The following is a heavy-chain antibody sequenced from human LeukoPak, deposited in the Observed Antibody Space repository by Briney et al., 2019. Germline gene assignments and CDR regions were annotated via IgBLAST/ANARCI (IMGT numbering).Heavy chain of an antibody. CDR3: ATGSGYGDY. J-gene: IGHJ4*02. D-gene: IGHD5-18*01. V-gene: IGHV1-2*02. Sequence: ASVKVSCKASGYTFTGYYMHWVRQAPGQGLEWMGWINPNSGGTNYAQKFQGRVTMTRDASISTAYVELSSLTSDDTAVYFCATGSGYGDYWGQGTLVTVSS. CDR1: GYTFTGYY. CDR2: INPNSGGT.